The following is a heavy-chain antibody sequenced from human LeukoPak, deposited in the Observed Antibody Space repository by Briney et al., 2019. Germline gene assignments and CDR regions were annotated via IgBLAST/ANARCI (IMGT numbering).Heavy chain of an antibody. CDR3: ARANRYDLYFDY. J-gene: IGHJ4*02. V-gene: IGHV4-61*02. D-gene: IGHD5-12*01. Sequence: SETLSLTCTVSGGSISSGSYYWSWIRQPAGKGLEWIGRIYSSGSTNYNPSLKSRVTISLDTSKNQFSLKLNSVTAADTAVYYCARANRYDLYFDYWGQGTLVTVSS. CDR1: GGSISSGSYY. CDR2: IYSSGST.